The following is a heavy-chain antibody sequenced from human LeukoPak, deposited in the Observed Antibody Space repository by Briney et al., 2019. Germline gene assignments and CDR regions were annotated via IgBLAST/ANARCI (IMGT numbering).Heavy chain of an antibody. CDR3: AKRKGYGDYFDY. CDR2: ISYDGSNK. CDR1: GFTFSSYG. D-gene: IGHD4-17*01. J-gene: IGHJ4*02. V-gene: IGHV3-30*18. Sequence: GGSLRLSCAASGFTFSSYGMHWVRQAPGKGLEWVAVISYDGSNKYYADSVKGRFTISRDNSKNTLYLQMNSLRAEDTAVYYCAKRKGYGDYFDYWGQGTLVTVSS.